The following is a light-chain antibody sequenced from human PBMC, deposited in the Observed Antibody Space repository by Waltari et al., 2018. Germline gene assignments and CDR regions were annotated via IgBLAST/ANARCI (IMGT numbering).Light chain of an antibody. CDR3: TSFTYRTTLV. J-gene: IGLJ2*01. CDR1: NRDVGGYNQ. CDR2: DVT. Sequence: QSALTQPASVSGSPGQSITISCTGTNRDVGGYNQVSWYPYLPGKAPKLLIYDVTKRPSGVSDRFSGSRSGATASLTISGLQAEDEADYYCTSFTYRTTLVFGGGTKLAVL. V-gene: IGLV2-14*03.